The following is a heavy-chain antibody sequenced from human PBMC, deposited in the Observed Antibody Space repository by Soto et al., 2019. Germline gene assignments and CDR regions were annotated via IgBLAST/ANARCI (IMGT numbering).Heavy chain of an antibody. V-gene: IGHV1-3*01. CDR3: ASGYSGYYENWFDP. J-gene: IGHJ5*02. CDR2: INAGNGNT. D-gene: IGHD5-12*01. Sequence: ASVKVSCKASGYTFTSYAMHWVRQAPGQRLEWMGWINAGNGNTKYSQKFQGRVTFTRDTSASTAYMELSSLRSEDTAVYYCASGYSGYYENWFDPWGQGTLVTVSS. CDR1: GYTFTSYA.